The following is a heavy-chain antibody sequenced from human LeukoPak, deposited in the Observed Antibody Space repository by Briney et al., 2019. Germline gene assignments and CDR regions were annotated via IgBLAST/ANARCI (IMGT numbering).Heavy chain of an antibody. CDR3: VKDPTSVGGRHDWLLDS. D-gene: IGHD3-9*01. CDR1: GFTFSSYW. Sequence: GGSLRLSCAASGFTFSSYWMSWVRQAPGKGLEWVSTIGFGDDSAYYADSVKGRFTISRDNSKNTLYLQMNYLRAEDTAVYYCVKDPTSVGGRHDWLLDSWGQGTLVTVSS. J-gene: IGHJ5*02. CDR2: IGFGDDSA. V-gene: IGHV3-23*01.